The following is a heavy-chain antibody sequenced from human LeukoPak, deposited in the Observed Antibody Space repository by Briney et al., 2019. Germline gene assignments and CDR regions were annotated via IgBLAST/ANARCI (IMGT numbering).Heavy chain of an antibody. D-gene: IGHD1-14*01. CDR2: IKSKTDGGTT. CDR3: TAPDFLDY. J-gene: IGHJ4*02. CDR1: GFTFSSHH. V-gene: IGHV3-15*01. Sequence: TGGSLRLSCAASGFTFSSHHMNWVRQAPGKGLEWVGRIKSKTDGGTTDYAAPVKGRFTISRDDSKNTLYLQTNSLKTEDTAVYYCTAPDFLDYWGQGTLVTVSS.